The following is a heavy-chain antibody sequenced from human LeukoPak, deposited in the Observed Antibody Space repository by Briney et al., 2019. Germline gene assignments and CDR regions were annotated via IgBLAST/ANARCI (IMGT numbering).Heavy chain of an antibody. CDR2: ISLSGSPI. CDR3: ARELLNTLPLSYSMDV. Sequence: GGSLRLSCAASGFTFDKYNMNWVRQAPGKGLEWISCISLSGSPIYYADSVRGRFTISRDNAKNSLYLQMNSLRAEDTAVYYCARELLNTLPLSYSMDVWGKGTTVTVSS. J-gene: IGHJ6*03. D-gene: IGHD2-21*01. V-gene: IGHV3-48*04. CDR1: GFTFDKYN.